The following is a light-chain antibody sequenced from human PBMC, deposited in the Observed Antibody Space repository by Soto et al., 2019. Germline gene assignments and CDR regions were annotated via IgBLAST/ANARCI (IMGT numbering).Light chain of an antibody. Sequence: DIQMTQSPSSLSASVGDRVTITCRASQSISSYLNWYQQKPGKAPKLLIYAASSLQSGVPSRFSRSGSDTDFTLTISRLQPEDFATYYCQQSYSTPLTFGGGTKVEIK. CDR3: QQSYSTPLT. V-gene: IGKV1-39*01. CDR1: QSISSY. CDR2: AAS. J-gene: IGKJ4*01.